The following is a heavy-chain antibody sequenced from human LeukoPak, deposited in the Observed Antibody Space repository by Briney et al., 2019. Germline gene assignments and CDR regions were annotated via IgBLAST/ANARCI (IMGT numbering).Heavy chain of an antibody. J-gene: IGHJ5*02. V-gene: IGHV3-7*01. CDR1: RLTFSSYW. CDR3: ARDSGSYLDP. D-gene: IGHD3-10*01. CDR2: IKQDGSEK. Sequence: GGSLRLSCAASRLTFSSYWLSWVRQAPGKGLEWVANIKQDGSEKYYVDSVKGRFTISRDNAKNSLYLQMNSLRAEDTAVYYRARDSGSYLDPWGQGTLVTVSS.